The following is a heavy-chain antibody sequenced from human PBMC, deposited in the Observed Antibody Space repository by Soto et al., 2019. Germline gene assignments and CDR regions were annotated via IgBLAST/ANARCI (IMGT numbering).Heavy chain of an antibody. V-gene: IGHV3-7*03. Sequence: GSLRLACVASVITLSDYWMGWVRQAPGEGLQWVAHIKTDGTEKYYVDSVKGRFTTSRDNGKNELYLQMNSLRAEDTAVYYCAKGYTGYVFFDLWGQGTPVTVSS. D-gene: IGHD5-12*01. CDR1: VITLSDYW. J-gene: IGHJ4*02. CDR3: AKGYTGYVFFDL. CDR2: IKTDGTEK.